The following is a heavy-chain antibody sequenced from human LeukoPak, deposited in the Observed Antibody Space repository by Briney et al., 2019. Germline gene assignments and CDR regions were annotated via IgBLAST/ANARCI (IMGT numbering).Heavy chain of an antibody. CDR1: GFSVSSKY. Sequence: PGGSLRLSCAASGFSVSSKYMSWVRQAPGKGLEWVSVIHSGGGTKYAGSVKGRFTISRDNSKNTLFLQMDNLRVEDTALYYCARGGSSDTWYEFDYWGQGTLVTVSS. D-gene: IGHD1-26*01. V-gene: IGHV3-53*01. J-gene: IGHJ4*02. CDR2: IHSGGGT. CDR3: ARGGSSDTWYEFDY.